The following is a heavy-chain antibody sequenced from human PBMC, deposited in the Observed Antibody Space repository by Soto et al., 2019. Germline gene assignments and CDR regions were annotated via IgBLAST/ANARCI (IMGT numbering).Heavy chain of an antibody. J-gene: IGHJ4*02. CDR2: ISWNSNII. D-gene: IGHD2-15*01. CDR3: AKGGPDGFCSGGRCYFDY. Sequence: EVQLVESGGGLVPPGRSLRLSCAASGFTFDDYAMHWVRRVPGKGLEWVSSISWNSNIIGYADSVKGRFTISRDNAKNSLYLQMNSLRPEDTALYYCAKGGPDGFCSGGRCYFDYWGQGTLVTVSS. CDR1: GFTFDDYA. V-gene: IGHV3-9*01.